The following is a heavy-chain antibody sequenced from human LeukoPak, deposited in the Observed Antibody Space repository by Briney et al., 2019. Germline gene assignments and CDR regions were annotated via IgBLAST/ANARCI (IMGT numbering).Heavy chain of an antibody. Sequence: GGSLRLSCAASGFTFSDYWMSWVRQAPGKGLEWVANIKQDGSQKYYVDSVKGRFTISRDNAKNSVYLQMNSLRAEDTAVYYCARDYSSGWPGYWGQGTLVTVSS. CDR2: IKQDGSQK. J-gene: IGHJ4*02. D-gene: IGHD6-19*01. CDR3: ARDYSSGWPGY. V-gene: IGHV3-7*01. CDR1: GFTFSDYW.